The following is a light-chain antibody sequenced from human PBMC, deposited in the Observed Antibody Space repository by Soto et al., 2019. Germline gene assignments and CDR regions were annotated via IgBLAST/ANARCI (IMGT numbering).Light chain of an antibody. J-gene: IGKJ5*01. CDR3: QQRHIWPIT. Sequence: EVVLTQSPVTLSLSPGERATLSCRASQSFRGLLAWYQQKPGQAPRLLIYDAYNRATGIPPRFSGSGSGTDCTLTISSLEPEDSEVYYCQQRHIWPITFGQGTRRENK. CDR2: DAY. CDR1: QSFRGL. V-gene: IGKV3-11*01.